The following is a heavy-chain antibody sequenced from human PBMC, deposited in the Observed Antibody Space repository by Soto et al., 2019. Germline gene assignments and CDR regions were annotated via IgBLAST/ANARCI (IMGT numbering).Heavy chain of an antibody. V-gene: IGHV3-30*18. J-gene: IGHJ6*02. CDR2: ISYDGNNK. CDR1: GFSLSKNV. CDR3: AKGGSGNYLTYYYYYGMDV. D-gene: IGHD3-22*01. Sequence: PGGSLRHSCAASGFSLSKNVMHWGRQAPGKGLEWVAVISYDGNNKYYADSVKGRFTISRDNSKNTVYLEMNNLRAEDTAMYYCAKGGSGNYLTYYYYYGMDVWGQGTTVTVSS.